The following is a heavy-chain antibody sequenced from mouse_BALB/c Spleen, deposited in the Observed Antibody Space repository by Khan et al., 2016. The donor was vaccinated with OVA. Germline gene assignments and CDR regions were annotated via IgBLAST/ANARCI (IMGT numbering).Heavy chain of an antibody. CDR3: ARGNWAY. Sequence: EVELVESGGGLVQPGGSRKLSCAASGFTFSSFGMHWVRQAPEKGLEWVAYINSGSSTIYYADPVKGRFTILRDNPKNTLFLQMTSLRSEDTAMYYCARGNWAYWGQGTTLTVSS. V-gene: IGHV5-17*02. D-gene: IGHD4-1*01. J-gene: IGHJ2*01. CDR1: GFTFSSFG. CDR2: INSGSSTI.